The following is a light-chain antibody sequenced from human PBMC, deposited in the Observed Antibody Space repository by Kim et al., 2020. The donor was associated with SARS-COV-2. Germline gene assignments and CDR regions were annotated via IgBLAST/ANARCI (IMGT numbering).Light chain of an antibody. V-gene: IGLV3-1*01. CDR3: QAWDSGTVV. Sequence: SYELTQPPSVSVSPGQTASIPCSGDKLGDKFASWYQQKAGQSPVLVIYQDNKRPSGIPERFSGSNSGNTATLTISGTQAMDEADYYCQAWDSGTVVFGGGTQLTVL. CDR1: KLGDKF. J-gene: IGLJ2*01. CDR2: QDN.